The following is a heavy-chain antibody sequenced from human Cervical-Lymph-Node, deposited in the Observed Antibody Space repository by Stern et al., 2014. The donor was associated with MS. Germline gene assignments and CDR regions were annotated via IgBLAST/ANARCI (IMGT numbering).Heavy chain of an antibody. CDR1: GLSLSISEVA. Sequence: QVTLKESGPTLVKPTQTLTLTCTFSGLSLSISEVAVGWIRQPPGKALEWLALLYWNDDKYYSPSLKSRLTLSKDTSENQVVLTMTNRDPVDTGTYYWAHEVKRSRYGMDVWGQGPTVTV. J-gene: IGHJ6*02. V-gene: IGHV2-5*01. CDR3: AHEVKRSRYGMDV. D-gene: IGHD1-14*01. CDR2: LYWNDDK.